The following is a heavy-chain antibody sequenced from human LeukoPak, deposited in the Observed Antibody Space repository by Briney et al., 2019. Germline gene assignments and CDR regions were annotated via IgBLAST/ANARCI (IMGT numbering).Heavy chain of an antibody. CDR3: TRDEEGPSREFDY. CDR2: ISSSGTTT. J-gene: IGHJ4*02. V-gene: IGHV3-48*04. CDR1: GFTFSTYS. D-gene: IGHD2-2*01. Sequence: GGSLRLSCAASGFTFSTYSMNWVRQAPGKGLEWVSYISSSGTTTFYADSVKGRFTISRDNAKNSLYLQMNSLRVEDTAVYYCTRDEEGPSREFDYWGQGALVTVSS.